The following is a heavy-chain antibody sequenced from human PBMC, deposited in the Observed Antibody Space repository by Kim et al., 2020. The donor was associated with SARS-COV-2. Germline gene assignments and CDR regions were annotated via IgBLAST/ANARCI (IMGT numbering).Heavy chain of an antibody. V-gene: IGHV6-1*01. CDR1: GDSVSSNSAA. D-gene: IGHD5-12*01. CDR3: ARVDVDIVATTISPFDY. Sequence: SQTLSLTCAISGDSVSSNSAAWNWIRQSPSRGLEWLGRTYYRSKWYNDYAVSVESRITINPDTSKNQFSLQLNSVTPEDTAVYYCARVDVDIVATTISPFDYWGQGTLVTVSS. CDR2: TYYRSKWYN. J-gene: IGHJ4*02.